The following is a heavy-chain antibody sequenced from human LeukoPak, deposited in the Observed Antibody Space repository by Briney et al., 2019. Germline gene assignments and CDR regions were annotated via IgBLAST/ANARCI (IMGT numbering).Heavy chain of an antibody. CDR2: IYHSGST. CDR3: ATYSNYPYYFDH. CDR1: GASISSTNW. D-gene: IGHD4-11*01. Sequence: SETLSLTCAVSGASISSTNWWSWVRQPPGKGLEWIGEIYHSGSTNYNPSLKSRVTISVDKSKNQFSLKLSSVTAANTAVYYCATYSNYPYYFDHWGQGTLVTVSS. V-gene: IGHV4-4*02. J-gene: IGHJ4*02.